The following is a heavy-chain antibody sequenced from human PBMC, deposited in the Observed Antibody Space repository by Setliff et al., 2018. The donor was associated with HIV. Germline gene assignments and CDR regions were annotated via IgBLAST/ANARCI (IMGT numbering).Heavy chain of an antibody. CDR1: GGSFIGSSFQ. CDR3: ARGPPFAY. CDR2: ITYSGTTMYT. J-gene: IGHJ4*02. Sequence: ETLSLTCTVSGGSFIGSSFQSTWIRQTPGKGLEWIADITYSGTTMYTNYNPSLESRVIVSEDTSRDQFFLKLTSVTADDTAIYYCARGPPFAYWGQGLLVTVSS. V-gene: IGHV4-39*07.